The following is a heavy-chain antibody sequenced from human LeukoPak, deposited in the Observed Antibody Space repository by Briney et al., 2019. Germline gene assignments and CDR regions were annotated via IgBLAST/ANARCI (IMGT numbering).Heavy chain of an antibody. J-gene: IGHJ4*02. D-gene: IGHD3-10*01. CDR3: AKDNGYGSGSYFDY. CDR1: GFTFSSYA. V-gene: IGHV3-30-3*01. CDR2: ISYDGSNK. Sequence: GRSLRLSCAASGFTFSSYAMHWVRQAPGKGLEWVAVISYDGSNKYYADSVKGRFTISRDNSKNTLYLQMNSLRAEDTAVYYCAKDNGYGSGSYFDYWGQGTLVTVSS.